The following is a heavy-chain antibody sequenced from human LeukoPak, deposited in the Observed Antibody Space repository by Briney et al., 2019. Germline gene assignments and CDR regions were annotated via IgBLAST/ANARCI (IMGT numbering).Heavy chain of an antibody. CDR1: GFTFSSHG. CDR2: ISGSGGST. J-gene: IGHJ3*02. D-gene: IGHD3-9*01. V-gene: IGHV3-23*01. CDR3: AKVFTGSLDAFDI. Sequence: GGSLRLSCAASGFTFSSHGMSWVRQAPGKGLEWVSAISGSGGSTYYADSVKGRFTISRDNSKNTLYLQMNSLRAEDTAVYYCAKVFTGSLDAFDIWGQGTMVTVSS.